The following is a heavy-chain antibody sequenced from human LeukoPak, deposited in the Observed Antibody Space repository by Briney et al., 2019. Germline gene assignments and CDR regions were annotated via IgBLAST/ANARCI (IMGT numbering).Heavy chain of an antibody. D-gene: IGHD3-10*01. J-gene: IGHJ3*02. CDR1: GFTFSDHY. CDR2: ITNKPNTYT. Sequence: GGSLRLSCAASGFTFSDHYMDWLRHAPGKGLEWVGRITNKPNTYTYYAASVKGRFTISGDDSKNTLYLQMNSLKTEDTAVYYCARGKYYYGSGSYIDAFDIWGQGTMVTVSS. V-gene: IGHV3-72*01. CDR3: ARGKYYYGSGSYIDAFDI.